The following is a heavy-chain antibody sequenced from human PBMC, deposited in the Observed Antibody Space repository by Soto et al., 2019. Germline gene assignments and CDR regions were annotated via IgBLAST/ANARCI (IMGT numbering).Heavy chain of an antibody. CDR2: IWDDGSNK. CDR3: AAGVTIFAPHFDY. D-gene: IGHD3-9*01. CDR1: GFTFSSYG. J-gene: IGHJ4*02. V-gene: IGHV3-33*01. Sequence: QVQLVESGGGVVQPGRSLRLSCAASGFTFSSYGMHWVRQAPGKGLEWVAVIWDDGSNKYYADSVKGRFTISRENSKNTRYLQMNSLRAEDTAVYYCAAGVTIFAPHFDYWGQGTLVTVSS.